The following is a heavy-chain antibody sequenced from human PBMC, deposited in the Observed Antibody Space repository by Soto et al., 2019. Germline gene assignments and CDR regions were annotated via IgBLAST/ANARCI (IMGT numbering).Heavy chain of an antibody. D-gene: IGHD6-13*01. CDR3: TKDRGAAAGFDY. Sequence: GGSLRLSCAASGFTFSNAWISWVRQAPGKLLEWVGRIKSKTDGGTTDYAAPVKGRFTISRDDSKNTLYLQMNSLKTEDTAVYYWTKDRGAAAGFDYWGQGTLVTVSS. CDR2: IKSKTDGGTT. CDR1: GFTFSNAW. V-gene: IGHV3-15*01. J-gene: IGHJ4*02.